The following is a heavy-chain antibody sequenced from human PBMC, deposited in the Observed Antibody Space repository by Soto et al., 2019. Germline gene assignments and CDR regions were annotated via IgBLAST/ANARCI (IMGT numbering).Heavy chain of an antibody. J-gene: IGHJ3*02. Sequence: QVQLVESGGGVVQPGRSLRLSCAASGFTFSSYGMHWVRQAPGKGLEWVAVIWYDGSNKYYADSLKGRFTISRDNSKNTLYLQMNSLRAEDTAVYYCARDSDYYDSSGLRIDAFDIWGQGTMVTVSS. CDR2: IWYDGSNK. V-gene: IGHV3-33*01. D-gene: IGHD3-22*01. CDR3: ARDSDYYDSSGLRIDAFDI. CDR1: GFTFSSYG.